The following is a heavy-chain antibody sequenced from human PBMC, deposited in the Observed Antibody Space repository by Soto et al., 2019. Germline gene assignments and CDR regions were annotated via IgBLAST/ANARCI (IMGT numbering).Heavy chain of an antibody. Sequence: PSETLSLTCTVSGGSISSSSYYWGWIRQPPGKGLEWIGSIYYSGSTYYNPSLKSRVTISVDTSKKQFSLKLSSVTAADTDVYYCARRTDKAMERNDYYYYGMEVWGQGTTVT. J-gene: IGHJ6*02. CDR3: ARRTDKAMERNDYYYYGMEV. V-gene: IGHV4-39*01. D-gene: IGHD5-18*01. CDR1: GGSISSSSYY. CDR2: IYYSGST.